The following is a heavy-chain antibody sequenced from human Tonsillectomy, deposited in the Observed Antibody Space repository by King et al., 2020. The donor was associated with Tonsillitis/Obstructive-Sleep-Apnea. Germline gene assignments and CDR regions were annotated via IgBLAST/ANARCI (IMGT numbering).Heavy chain of an antibody. CDR3: ASLGGNYPYYVDY. Sequence: TLQESGPVLVKPPETLTLTCTVSGLSLSNARMGVSWIRQPPGKALEWLAHIFSNDEKSYSTSLKSRLTISKDTSKSQVVLTMTNMDPVDTATYYCASLGGNYPYYVDYWGQGILVTVSS. D-gene: IGHD1-26*01. CDR2: IFSNDEK. J-gene: IGHJ4*02. V-gene: IGHV2-26*01. CDR1: GLSLSNARMG.